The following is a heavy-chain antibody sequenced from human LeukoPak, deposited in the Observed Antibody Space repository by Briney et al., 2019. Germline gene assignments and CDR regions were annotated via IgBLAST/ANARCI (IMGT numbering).Heavy chain of an antibody. J-gene: IGHJ4*02. D-gene: IGHD3-22*01. CDR2: IYSGGST. CDR1: GFTVSSNY. CDR3: ARSARVYDSSGYYRVTYFDY. V-gene: IGHV3-53*01. Sequence: PGGSLRLSCAASGFTVSSNYMSWVRQAPGKGLEWVSVIYSGGSTYYADSVKGRFTISRDNSKNTLYLQMNSLRAEDTAVYYCARSARVYDSSGYYRVTYFDYWGQGTLVTVSS.